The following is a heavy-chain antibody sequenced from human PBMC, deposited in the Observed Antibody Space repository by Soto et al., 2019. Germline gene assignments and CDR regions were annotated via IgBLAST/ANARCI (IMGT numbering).Heavy chain of an antibody. V-gene: IGHV3-23*01. CDR2: ISGSGGST. CDR1: GFTFSSYA. CDR3: AKFVSHFTMPIDY. Sequence: EVQLLESGGGLVQPGGSLRLSCAASGFTFSSYAMSWVRQAPGKGLEWVSAISGSGGSTYYADSVKGRFTISRDNSKNTLYLQMTSLRAEDTAVYYCAKFVSHFTMPIDYWGQGTLVTVSS. D-gene: IGHD3-10*01. J-gene: IGHJ4*02.